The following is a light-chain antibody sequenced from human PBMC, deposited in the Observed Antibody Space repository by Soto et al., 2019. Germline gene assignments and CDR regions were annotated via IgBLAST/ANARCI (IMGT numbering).Light chain of an antibody. CDR3: QQYGSSVT. J-gene: IGKJ5*01. CDR2: DAS. CDR1: QSVSYRY. V-gene: IGKV3D-20*01. Sequence: EIVLTQSPAVLALSPGERATLSCGASQSVSYRYVAWYQQKPGLAPRLLIYDASSRATGIPDRFSGSGSGTDFTLTISRLEPEDFAVYYCQQYGSSVTFGQGTRLEIK.